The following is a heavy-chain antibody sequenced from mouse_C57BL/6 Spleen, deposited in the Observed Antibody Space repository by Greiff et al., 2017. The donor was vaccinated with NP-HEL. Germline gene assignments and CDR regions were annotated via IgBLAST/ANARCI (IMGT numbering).Heavy chain of an antibody. J-gene: IGHJ2*01. V-gene: IGHV5-17*01. CDR1: GFTFSDYG. D-gene: IGHD1-1*01. Sequence: EVQLVESGGGLVKPGGSLKLSCAASGFTFSDYGMHWVRQAPEKGLEWVAYISSGSSTIYYADTVKGRFTISRDNAKNTLFLQMTSRRSEDTAMYYCAKAYCYGSSFDFWGQGTTLTVSS. CDR2: ISSGSSTI. CDR3: AKAYCYGSSFDF.